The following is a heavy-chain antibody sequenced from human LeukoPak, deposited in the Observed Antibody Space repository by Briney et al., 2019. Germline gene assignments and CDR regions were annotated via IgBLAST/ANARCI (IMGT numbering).Heavy chain of an antibody. CDR1: GFIVSTNY. D-gene: IGHD6-19*01. CDR2: IYSGGAI. J-gene: IGHJ4*02. Sequence: GGPLRLSCAASGFIVSTNYMSWVRQAPGKGLEWVSVIYSGGAIHYADSAKGRFTISRDNSKNTLYLQMNSLRAEDTAMYYCARGHTSGNPDPFDYWGQGTLVIVSS. V-gene: IGHV3-53*01. CDR3: ARGHTSGNPDPFDY.